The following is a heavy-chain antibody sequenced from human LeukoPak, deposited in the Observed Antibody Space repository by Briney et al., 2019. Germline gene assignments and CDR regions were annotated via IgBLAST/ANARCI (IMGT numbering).Heavy chain of an antibody. CDR2: IYPDDSDT. J-gene: IGHJ5*01. D-gene: IGHD6-13*01. V-gene: IGHV5-51*01. CDR3: ARQGSGAGYSSSWYDY. CDR1: GYSFTSYW. Sequence: GESLKISCKGSGYSFTSYWIVWVRQMTGKGLEWMGIIYPDDSDTRYSPSFQGQVTISADKSISTAYLQWSSLEASDTAFYYCARQGSGAGYSSSWYDYWGNGTLVTVSS.